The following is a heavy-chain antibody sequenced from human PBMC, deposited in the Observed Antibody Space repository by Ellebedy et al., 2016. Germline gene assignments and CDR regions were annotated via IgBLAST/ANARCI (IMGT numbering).Heavy chain of an antibody. CDR2: VYDSGTT. CDR3: ATHFGSYSSHFDH. V-gene: IGHV4-59*01. Sequence: SETLSLTCTVSGGSISSYYWSWIRQPPGKGLEWIGYVYDSGTTKYNPSLKSRVTISLATSKNLLSLKLSHVTAADTAVYYCATHFGSYSSHFDHWGQGTLVTVSS. J-gene: IGHJ4*02. CDR1: GGSISSYY. D-gene: IGHD1-26*01.